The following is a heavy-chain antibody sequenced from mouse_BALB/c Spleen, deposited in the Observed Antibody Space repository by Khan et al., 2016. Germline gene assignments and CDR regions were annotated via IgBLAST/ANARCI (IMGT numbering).Heavy chain of an antibody. Sequence: QVQLQQPGAELVKPGAPVKLSCKASGYTFTSYWMNWVKQRPGRGLEWLGRLDPSDSETHYHQKFKDTATLTVEKSSSTAYNQHNSLTSQYSAVYYCARWYAYYFDCWGQGTTLTVSS. V-gene: IGHV1-69*02. J-gene: IGHJ2*01. D-gene: IGHD1-1*02. CDR3: ARWYAYYFDC. CDR1: GYTFTSYW. CDR2: LDPSDSET.